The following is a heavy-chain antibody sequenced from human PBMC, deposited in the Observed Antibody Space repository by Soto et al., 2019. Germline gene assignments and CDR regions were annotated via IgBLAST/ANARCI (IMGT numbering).Heavy chain of an antibody. V-gene: IGHV1-18*01. CDR2: ISAYNGNT. Sequence: ASVKVSCKASGYTFTSYGISWVRQAPGQGLEWMGWISAYNGNTNYAQKLQGRVTMTTDTSTSTSYMELRSLRSDDTAVYYCARDDSLIPSWYSDYWGQGTLVTVSS. CDR1: GYTFTSYG. J-gene: IGHJ4*02. D-gene: IGHD2-2*01. CDR3: ARDDSLIPSWYSDY.